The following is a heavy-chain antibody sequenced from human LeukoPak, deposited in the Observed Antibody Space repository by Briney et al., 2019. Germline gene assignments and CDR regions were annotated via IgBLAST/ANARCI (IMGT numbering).Heavy chain of an antibody. CDR3: AIGDDFWSGYYNY. V-gene: IGHV4-4*07. CDR1: GGSISSHY. J-gene: IGHJ4*02. Sequence: SETLSLTCTVSGGSISSHYWSWIRQPAGKGLEWIGRIYTSGSTNYNPSLKSRVTMSVDTSKNQFSLKLSSVTAADTAVYYCAIGDDFWSGYYNYWGQGTLVTVSS. CDR2: IYTSGST. D-gene: IGHD3-3*01.